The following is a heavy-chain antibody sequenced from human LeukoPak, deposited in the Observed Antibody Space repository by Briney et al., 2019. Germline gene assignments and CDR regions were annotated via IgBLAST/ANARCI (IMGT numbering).Heavy chain of an antibody. Sequence: PSETLSLTCAVYGGSFSGYYWSWIRQPPGKGLEWIGEINHSGSTNYNPSLKSRVTISVDTSKNQFSLKLSSVTAADTAVYYCARGGEDIVLMVYAANRDMDVWGKGTTVTVSS. CDR1: GGSFSGYY. V-gene: IGHV4-34*01. J-gene: IGHJ6*03. CDR2: INHSGST. D-gene: IGHD2-8*01. CDR3: ARGGEDIVLMVYAANRDMDV.